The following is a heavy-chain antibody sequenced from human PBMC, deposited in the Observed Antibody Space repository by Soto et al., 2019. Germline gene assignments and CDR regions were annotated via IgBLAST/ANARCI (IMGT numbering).Heavy chain of an antibody. CDR2: INHSGSS. CDR3: ARGLYSSGRFDY. J-gene: IGHJ4*02. Sequence: PSGTLSLTCAVYGGSFSGYYWSWIRQPPGKGLEWTGEINHSGSSNYNPSLKSRVTISVDTSKNQFSLKLSSVTAADTAVYYCARGLYSSGRFDYWGQATLVTVSS. V-gene: IGHV4-34*01. D-gene: IGHD6-19*01. CDR1: GGSFSGYY.